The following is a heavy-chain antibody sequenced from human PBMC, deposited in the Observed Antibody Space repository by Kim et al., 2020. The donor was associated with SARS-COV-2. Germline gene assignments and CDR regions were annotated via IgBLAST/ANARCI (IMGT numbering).Heavy chain of an antibody. J-gene: IGHJ4*02. V-gene: IGHV4-34*01. CDR2: INHSGRT. D-gene: IGHD3-10*01. Sequence: SETLSLTCAVYGGSFSGYYWSGIRQPPGKGLEWIGEINHSGRTNYNPSLKSRVTISVDTSKNQFSLKLTSVTAADTAVYYCARRLSNTSGWGSHYCDLWGQGTLVTVSS. CDR1: GGSFSGYY. CDR3: ARRLSNTSGWGSHYCDL.